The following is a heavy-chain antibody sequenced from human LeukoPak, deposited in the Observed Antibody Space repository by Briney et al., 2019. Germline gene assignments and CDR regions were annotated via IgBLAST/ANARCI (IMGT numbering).Heavy chain of an antibody. CDR1: GGSFSGYY. Sequence: SETLSLTCAVYGGSFSGYYWSWIRQPPGKGLEWIGEINHSGSTNYNPSLKSRVTISVDTSKNQFSLKLSSVTAADTAVYYCARRRSSGGYYYYYMDVWGKGTTVTVSS. V-gene: IGHV4-34*01. J-gene: IGHJ6*03. CDR2: INHSGST. D-gene: IGHD1-26*01. CDR3: ARRRSSGGYYYYYMDV.